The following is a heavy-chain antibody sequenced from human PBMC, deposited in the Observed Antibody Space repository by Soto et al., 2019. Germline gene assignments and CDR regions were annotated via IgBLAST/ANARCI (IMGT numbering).Heavy chain of an antibody. D-gene: IGHD7-27*01. CDR2: IYYSGST. J-gene: IGHJ3*02. CDR1: GGSISSGGYY. V-gene: IGHV4-31*03. Sequence: QVQLQESGPGLVKPSQTLSLTCTVSGGSISSGGYYWSWIRQHPGKGLEWIGYIYYSGSTYYNPSLKSRLTISVDTSKNQFSVKLSSVTAADTAVYYCARASTGDDAFDIWGQGTMVTVSS. CDR3: ARASTGDDAFDI.